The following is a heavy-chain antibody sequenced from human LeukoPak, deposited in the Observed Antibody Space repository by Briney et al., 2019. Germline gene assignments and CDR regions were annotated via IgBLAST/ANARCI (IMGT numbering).Heavy chain of an antibody. CDR1: GFTFSSYA. Sequence: GGSLRLSCAASGFTFSSYAMTWVRQAPGKGLEWVSAISGSGGSTYYADSVKGRFTISKDNSENTLYMQMNSLRAEDTAVYYCAKGLYCSGGSCYPYYYYMDVWGKGTTVTVSS. V-gene: IGHV3-23*01. CDR3: AKGLYCSGGSCYPYYYYMDV. D-gene: IGHD2-15*01. J-gene: IGHJ6*03. CDR2: ISGSGGST.